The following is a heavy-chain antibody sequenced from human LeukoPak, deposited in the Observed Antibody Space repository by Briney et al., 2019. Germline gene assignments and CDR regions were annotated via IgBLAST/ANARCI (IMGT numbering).Heavy chain of an antibody. CDR3: ARARSGNVDY. V-gene: IGHV4-38-2*02. CDR1: GYSISSGYY. D-gene: IGHD1-26*01. CDR2: INHSGST. Sequence: SETLSLTCTVSGYSISSGYYWSWIRQPPGKGLEWIGEINHSGSTNYNPSLKSRVTISVDTSKNQFSLKLSSVTAADTAVYYCARARSGNVDYWGQGTLVTVSS. J-gene: IGHJ4*02.